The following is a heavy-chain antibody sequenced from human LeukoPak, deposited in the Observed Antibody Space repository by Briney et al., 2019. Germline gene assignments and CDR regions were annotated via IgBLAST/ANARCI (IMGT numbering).Heavy chain of an antibody. CDR2: IYSSGST. CDR3: ASTAADYYSYYYYYMDV. Sequence: SETLSLTCSVSGGSISSYYWSWIRQPPGKGLEWIGYIYSSGSTNYNPSLKSRVTISGDTSKNQLSLKLTSVTAADTAVYYCASTAADYYSYYYYYMDVWGKGTTVTVSS. D-gene: IGHD6-13*01. V-gene: IGHV4-4*09. CDR1: GGSISSYY. J-gene: IGHJ6*03.